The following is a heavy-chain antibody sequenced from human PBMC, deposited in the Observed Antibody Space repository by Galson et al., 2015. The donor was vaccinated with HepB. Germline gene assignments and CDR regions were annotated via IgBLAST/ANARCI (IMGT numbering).Heavy chain of an antibody. CDR1: GFTVSSNY. CDR3: ARDRVGATRNYGMDV. Sequence: SLRLSCAASGFTVSSNYMSWVRQAPGKGLEWVSVIYSGGSTYYADSVKGRFTISRDNSKNTLYLQMNSLRAEDTAVYYCARDRVGATRNYGMDVWGQGTTVTVSS. D-gene: IGHD1-26*01. V-gene: IGHV3-53*01. CDR2: IYSGGST. J-gene: IGHJ6*02.